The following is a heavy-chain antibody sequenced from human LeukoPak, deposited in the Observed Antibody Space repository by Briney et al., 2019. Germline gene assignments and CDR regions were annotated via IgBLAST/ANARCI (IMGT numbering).Heavy chain of an antibody. CDR3: ARTDYVWGSSLDY. CDR1: GGSISSGDYY. CDR2: IFYSGST. D-gene: IGHD3-16*01. J-gene: IGHJ4*02. Sequence: SQTLSLTYTVSGGSISSGDYYWSWIRQPPGKGLEWIGYIFYSGSTYCNVSLKSRLTMSVDTSKNQFSLKLSSVTAADTAVYYCARTDYVWGSSLDYWGQGTLVTVSS. V-gene: IGHV4-30-4*01.